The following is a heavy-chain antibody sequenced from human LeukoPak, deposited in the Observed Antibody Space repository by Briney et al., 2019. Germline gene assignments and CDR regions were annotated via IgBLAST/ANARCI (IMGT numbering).Heavy chain of an antibody. CDR2: TYYRSRWYN. CDR1: GDSVSSNSAA. CDR3: ARVAGIAAADNWFDP. Sequence: SQTLSLTCAISGDSVSSNSAAWNWIRQSPSRGLEWLGRTYYRSRWYNDYAVSVKSRITINPDTSKNQFSLHLNSVTPEDTAVYYCARVAGIAAADNWFDPWGQGTLVTVSS. D-gene: IGHD6-13*01. J-gene: IGHJ5*02. V-gene: IGHV6-1*01.